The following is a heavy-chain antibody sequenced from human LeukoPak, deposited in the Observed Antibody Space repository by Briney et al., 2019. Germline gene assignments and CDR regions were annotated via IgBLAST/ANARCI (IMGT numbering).Heavy chain of an antibody. CDR3: ARALYDSSGYYFDY. D-gene: IGHD3-22*01. V-gene: IGHV3-21*01. Sequence: GGSLRLSCATSGFTFSAYSMNWVRQAPGKGLEWVSSISGSSIYINYADSVKGRFTISSDNAKNSLYLQMNSLRTEDTAVYYCARALYDSSGYYFDYWGQGTLVTVSS. J-gene: IGHJ4*02. CDR2: ISGSSIYI. CDR1: GFTFSAYS.